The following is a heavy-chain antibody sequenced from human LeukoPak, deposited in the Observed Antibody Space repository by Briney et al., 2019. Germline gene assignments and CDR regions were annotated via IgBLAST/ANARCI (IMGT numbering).Heavy chain of an antibody. D-gene: IGHD2-21*01. CDR1: GGSIRSDTYY. CDR3: ARDGGRDNYYYYMDV. V-gene: IGHV4-39*07. CDR2: VFYSGIT. Sequence: SETLSLTCTVSGGSIRSDTYYWGWIRQSPGKGLEWIGSVFYSGITYYNPSLKRRVTISIDTSKNQFSLKLSSVTAADTAVYYCARDGGRDNYYYYMDVWGKGTTVTVSS. J-gene: IGHJ6*03.